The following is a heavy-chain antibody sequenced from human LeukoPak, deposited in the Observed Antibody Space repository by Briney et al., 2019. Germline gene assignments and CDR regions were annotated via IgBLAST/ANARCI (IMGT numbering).Heavy chain of an antibody. D-gene: IGHD3-10*01. J-gene: IGHJ4*02. CDR3: ATLRVWFGDFDY. Sequence: GGSLRLSCAASGFTFSSDAMHWVRQAPGKGLEWVALISYDGINKYYADSVKGRFTISRDNSMNTLYLQMNSLRAEDTAVYYCATLRVWFGDFDYWGQGTLVTVSS. CDR2: ISYDGINK. CDR1: GFTFSSDA. V-gene: IGHV3-30*04.